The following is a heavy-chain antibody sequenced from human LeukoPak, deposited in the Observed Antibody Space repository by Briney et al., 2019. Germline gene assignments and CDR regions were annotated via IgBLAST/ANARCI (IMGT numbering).Heavy chain of an antibody. CDR2: INHSGRT. Sequence: SETLSLTCAVYGGSFSGYYWSWIRQPPGKGLEWIGEINHSGRTNYNPSLKSRVTTSVDTSTKQFSLYLCSVTAADTAVCYCGRCLYFYGSDSFDIWGQGTMVTVSS. V-gene: IGHV4-34*01. J-gene: IGHJ3*02. CDR1: GGSFSGYY. D-gene: IGHD3-10*01. CDR3: GRCLYFYGSDSFDI.